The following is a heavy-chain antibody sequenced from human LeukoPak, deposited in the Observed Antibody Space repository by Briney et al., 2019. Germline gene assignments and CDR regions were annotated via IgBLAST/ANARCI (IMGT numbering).Heavy chain of an antibody. CDR1: GFTFSDDY. Sequence: GGSLRLSCAASGFTFSDDYMSWIRQAPGKGLEWVSYISGSGATIYYADSVKGRFTISRDNAKNSLYLQMNSLRAEDTAVYYCARYSSIPRIAARPEYAFDIWGQGTMHTVSS. V-gene: IGHV3-11*01. D-gene: IGHD6-6*01. J-gene: IGHJ3*02. CDR2: ISGSGATI. CDR3: ARYSSIPRIAARPEYAFDI.